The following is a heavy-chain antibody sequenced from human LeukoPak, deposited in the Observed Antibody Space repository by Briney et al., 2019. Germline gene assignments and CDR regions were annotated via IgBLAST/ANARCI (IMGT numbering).Heavy chain of an antibody. J-gene: IGHJ4*02. CDR1: GFTFSSSI. CDR3: ARRAAGGLYYFDY. D-gene: IGHD6-13*01. CDR2: FSGASGNT. V-gene: IGHV3-23*01. Sequence: GGSLRLSCAASGFTFSSSIMSWVRQAPGKGLEWISTFSGASGNTYYAASVSGRFTISRDNSKNTLFLQMSSLRAEDTAVYYCARRAAGGLYYFDYWGQGILVTVSS.